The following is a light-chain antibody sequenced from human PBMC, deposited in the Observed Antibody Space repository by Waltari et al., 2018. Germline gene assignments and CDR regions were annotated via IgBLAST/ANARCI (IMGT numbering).Light chain of an antibody. Sequence: DIQMTQSPSSLSASVGDRVTITCRASQSISSYLNWYQQKPGKAPKLLIYAASSLQSWVPSRFSGSGSGTDFTLIISSLQPEDFATYYCQQSYSTPRTFGQGTKLEIK. J-gene: IGKJ2*01. CDR3: QQSYSTPRT. V-gene: IGKV1-39*01. CDR1: QSISSY. CDR2: AAS.